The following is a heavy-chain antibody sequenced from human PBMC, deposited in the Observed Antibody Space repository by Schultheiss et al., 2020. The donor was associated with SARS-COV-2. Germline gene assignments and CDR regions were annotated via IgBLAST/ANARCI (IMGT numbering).Heavy chain of an antibody. Sequence: GGSLRLSCAASGFTFSSYGMHWVRQAPGKGLEWVAVIWYDGSNKYYADSVKGRFTISRDNSKNTLYLQMNSLRAEDTAVYYCAKDDGVGATLNFDYWGQGTLVTVSS. J-gene: IGHJ4*02. D-gene: IGHD1-26*01. V-gene: IGHV3-33*06. CDR3: AKDDGVGATLNFDY. CDR1: GFTFSSYG. CDR2: IWYDGSNK.